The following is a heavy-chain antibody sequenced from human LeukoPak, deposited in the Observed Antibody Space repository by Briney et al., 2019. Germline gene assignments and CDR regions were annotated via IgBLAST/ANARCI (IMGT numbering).Heavy chain of an antibody. D-gene: IGHD3-9*01. CDR3: ARGGVLRYFDWSIGGYGMDV. Sequence: SETLSLTCTVSGGSISSYYWSWIRQPPGKGLEWIGYIYYSGSTNYNPSLKSRVTISVDTSKNQFSLKLSSVTAADTAVYYCARGGVLRYFDWSIGGYGMDVWGQGTTVTVSS. V-gene: IGHV4-59*01. J-gene: IGHJ6*02. CDR1: GGSISSYY. CDR2: IYYSGST.